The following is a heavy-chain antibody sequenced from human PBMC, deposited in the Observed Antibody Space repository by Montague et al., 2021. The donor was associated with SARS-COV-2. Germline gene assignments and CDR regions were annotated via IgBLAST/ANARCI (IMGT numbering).Heavy chain of an antibody. J-gene: IGHJ6*03. Sequence: SLRLSCAASGFTFNSYAMHWVRQAPGKGLQWVAVISYDGSNKYYADSVKGRFTISRDNSKNTLYLQMNSLRAGDTAVYYCASNMIFGVLTPYYYYYYMDVWGKGTTVTVSS. V-gene: IGHV3-30*04. CDR2: ISYDGSNK. CDR3: ASNMIFGVLTPYYYYYYMDV. CDR1: GFTFNSYA. D-gene: IGHD3/OR15-3a*01.